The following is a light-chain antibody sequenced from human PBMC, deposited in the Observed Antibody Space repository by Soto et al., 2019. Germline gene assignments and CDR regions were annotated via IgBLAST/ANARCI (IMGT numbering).Light chain of an antibody. CDR2: GAS. CDR3: QQRSYPIT. J-gene: IGKJ5*01. Sequence: EIVLTQSPDTLSLSPWERATLSCRASQNFGSNYLAWYQQKRGQAPRFLIYGASSRATGIPDRFSGSGSDSDFTLTISSLEPEDFAVYYCQQRSYPITFGQGTRLEIK. CDR1: QNFGSNY. V-gene: IGKV3D-20*02.